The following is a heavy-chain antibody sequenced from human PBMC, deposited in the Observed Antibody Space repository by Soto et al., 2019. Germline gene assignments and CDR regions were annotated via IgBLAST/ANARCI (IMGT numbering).Heavy chain of an antibody. J-gene: IGHJ5*01. D-gene: IGHD6-6*01. CDR3: ARVGSSSSLDLFDS. CDR2: IYHSGST. V-gene: IGHV4-30-2*01. CDR1: GGSISSGGYS. Sequence: SETLSLTCAVSGGSISSGGYSWSWIRQPPGKGLEWIGYIYHSGSTYYNPSLKSRVTISVDRSKNQFSLKLSSVTAADTAVYYCARVGSSSSLDLFDSSGQGTLVIVSS.